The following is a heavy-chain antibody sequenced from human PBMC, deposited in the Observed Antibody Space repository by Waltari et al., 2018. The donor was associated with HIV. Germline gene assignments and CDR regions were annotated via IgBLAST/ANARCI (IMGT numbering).Heavy chain of an antibody. V-gene: IGHV4-31*03. J-gene: IGHJ3*02. CDR1: GGSISSGGYY. CDR3: ARAAGWEPLSAFDI. D-gene: IGHD1-26*01. Sequence: QVQLQESGPGLVKPSQTLSLTCTVSGGSISSGGYYWSWIRQHPGKGLEWIGYIYYSGSIYYNPSLKSRVTISRDTSKNQFSLKLNSVTAADTAVYYCARAAGWEPLSAFDIWGQGTMVTVSS. CDR2: IYYSGSI.